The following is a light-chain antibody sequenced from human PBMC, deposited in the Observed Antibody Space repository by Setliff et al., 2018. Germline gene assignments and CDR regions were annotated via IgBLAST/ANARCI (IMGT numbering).Light chain of an antibody. CDR3: SSYSSRTTLEV. V-gene: IGLV2-14*03. CDR2: DVS. Sequence: QSVLTQPASVSGSPGQSITISCTGSTSDIGAYNYVAWYQQHPGKAPKLMIYDVSVRPSGVFSRFSGSKSGNTASLTISGLQAEDEADYYCSSYSSRTTLEVFGTGTKGTVL. CDR1: TSDIGAYNY. J-gene: IGLJ1*01.